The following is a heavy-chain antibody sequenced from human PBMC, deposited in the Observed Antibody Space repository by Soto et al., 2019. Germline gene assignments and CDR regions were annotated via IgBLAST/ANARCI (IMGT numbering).Heavy chain of an antibody. CDR2: ISAYNGNT. J-gene: IGHJ4*02. CDR1: GYTFTSYG. Sequence: ASVKVSCKASGYTFTSYGISWVRQAPGQGLEWMGWISAYNGNTNYAQKLQGRVTMTTDTSTSTAYMELRSLRSDDTAVYYCARQINQYYGSGSYAHDYWGQGTLVTVSS. CDR3: ARQINQYYGSGSYAHDY. D-gene: IGHD3-10*01. V-gene: IGHV1-18*01.